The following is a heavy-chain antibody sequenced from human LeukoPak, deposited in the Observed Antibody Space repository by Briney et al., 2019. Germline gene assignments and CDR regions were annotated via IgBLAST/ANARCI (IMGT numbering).Heavy chain of an antibody. V-gene: IGHV3-23*01. Sequence: GGSLRLSCAASGFPFSSYAMSWVRPAPGKGLEWVSAISGSGGSPYHADPVKGRLTICRDNSKNTLYLQMNSLRAEDTAVYDCAKENKVDYFDYWGQGTLVTVSS. J-gene: IGHJ4*02. CDR2: ISGSGGSP. D-gene: IGHD5-12*01. CDR3: AKENKVDYFDY. CDR1: GFPFSSYA.